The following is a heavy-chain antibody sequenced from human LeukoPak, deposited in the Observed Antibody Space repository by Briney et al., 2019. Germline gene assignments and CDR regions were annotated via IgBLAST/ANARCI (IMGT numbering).Heavy chain of an antibody. Sequence: GGSLRLSCAASGFTFSSYSMNWVRQAPGKGLEWVSYISSSSSTIYYADSVKGRFTISRDNAKNSLYLQMNSLRAEDTAVYYCARGLIEIRFLEWLPGRGYGMDVWGQGTTVTVSS. CDR3: ARGLIEIRFLEWLPGRGYGMDV. CDR1: GFTFSSYS. J-gene: IGHJ6*02. D-gene: IGHD3-3*01. V-gene: IGHV3-48*04. CDR2: ISSSSSTI.